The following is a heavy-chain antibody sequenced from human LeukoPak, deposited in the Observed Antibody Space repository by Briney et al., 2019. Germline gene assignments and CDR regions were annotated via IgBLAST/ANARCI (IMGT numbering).Heavy chain of an antibody. Sequence: SETLSLTCTVSGGSISSYYWSWIRQPPGKGLEWIGYIYTSGSTNYNPSLKSRVTISVDTSKNQFSLKLSSVTAADTAVYYCASLAAAGYGMDVWGQGTTVTVSS. CDR3: ASLAAAGYGMDV. J-gene: IGHJ6*02. D-gene: IGHD6-13*01. CDR1: GGSISSYY. V-gene: IGHV4-4*09. CDR2: IYTSGST.